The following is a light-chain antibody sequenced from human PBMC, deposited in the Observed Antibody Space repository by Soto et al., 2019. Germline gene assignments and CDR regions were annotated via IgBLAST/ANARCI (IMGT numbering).Light chain of an antibody. CDR3: QQRNSRPSIT. J-gene: IGKJ5*01. V-gene: IGKV3-11*01. CDR2: DAS. Sequence: EIVMTQSPATLSVSPGERATLSCRASQSVSSNFAWYQQKPGQAPRLLIYDASNRATGIPARFSGSGSGTDFTLTISSLEPEDFAVYHCQQRNSRPSITFGQGTRLEIK. CDR1: QSVSSN.